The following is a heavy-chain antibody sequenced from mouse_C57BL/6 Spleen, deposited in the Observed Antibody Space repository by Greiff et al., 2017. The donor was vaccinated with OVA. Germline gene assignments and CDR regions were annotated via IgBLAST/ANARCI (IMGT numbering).Heavy chain of an antibody. D-gene: IGHD2-3*01. CDR2: IHPNSGST. V-gene: IGHV1-64*01. CDR3: ARGGYDGYRDY. CDR1: GYTFTSYW. J-gene: IGHJ2*01. Sequence: QVQLQQPGAELVKPGASVKLSCKASGYTFTSYWMHWVKQRPGRGLEWIGMIHPNSGSTNYNEKFKSKATLTVDKSSSTAYMQLSSLTSEDSAVYYCARGGYDGYRDYWGQGTTLTVSS.